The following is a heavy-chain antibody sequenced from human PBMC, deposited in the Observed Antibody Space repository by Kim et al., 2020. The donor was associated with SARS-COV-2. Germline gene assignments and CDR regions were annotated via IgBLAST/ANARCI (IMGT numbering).Heavy chain of an antibody. D-gene: IGHD4-17*01. CDR2: LSRSADHT. CDR1: GFTFDSYA. J-gene: IGHJ4*02. V-gene: IGHV3-23*01. CDR3: AKDKGKYGDYDFDS. Sequence: GGSLRLSCAASGFTFDSYAMSWVRQPPGKGLQWVSTLSRSADHTYYADAVEGRFTVFRDTSKNTFYLQMNSLRAEDTAFYYCAKDKGKYGDYDFDSCGQG.